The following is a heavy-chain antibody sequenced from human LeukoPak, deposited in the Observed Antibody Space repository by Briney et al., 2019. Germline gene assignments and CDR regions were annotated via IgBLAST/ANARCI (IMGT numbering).Heavy chain of an antibody. J-gene: IGHJ6*02. V-gene: IGHV3-23*01. Sequence: GGSLRLSCAASGFTFSSYAVSWVRQAPGKGLEWVPAISGSGGSTYYADSVKGRFTISRDNSKNTLYLQMNSLRAEDTAVYYCAKVSWFRDYYYYYGMDVWGQGTTVTVSS. D-gene: IGHD6-13*01. CDR3: AKVSWFRDYYYYYGMDV. CDR2: ISGSGGST. CDR1: GFTFSSYA.